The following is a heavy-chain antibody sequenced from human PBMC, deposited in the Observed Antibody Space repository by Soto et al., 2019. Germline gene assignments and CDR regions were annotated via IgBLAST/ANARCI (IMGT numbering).Heavy chain of an antibody. V-gene: IGHV3-33*01. CDR3: ASRDGDSDY. CDR1: GFTFSSYG. J-gene: IGHJ4*02. Sequence: QVQLVESGGGVVQPGRSLRLSCAASGFTFSSYGMHWVRQAPGKGLEWVAVIWYDGSNKYYADSVKGRFTISRDNSKNTMYLQMNSLRAEDTAVYYCASRDGDSDYWGQGTLVTVSS. CDR2: IWYDGSNK.